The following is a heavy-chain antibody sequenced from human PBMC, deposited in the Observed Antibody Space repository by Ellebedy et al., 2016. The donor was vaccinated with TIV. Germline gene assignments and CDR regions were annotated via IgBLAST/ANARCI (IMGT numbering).Heavy chain of an antibody. CDR2: IKQDGSEK. J-gene: IGHJ4*02. Sequence: GGSLRLSCAASGFTFSNYWMKWVRQVPGKGLEWVANIKQDGSEKYYVDSVKGRFTISRDNAKNSLFLQMNSLRVEDTAVYFCARGGYGRPFDCWGQGTLVTVSS. D-gene: IGHD5-12*01. CDR3: ARGGYGRPFDC. CDR1: GFTFSNYW. V-gene: IGHV3-7*03.